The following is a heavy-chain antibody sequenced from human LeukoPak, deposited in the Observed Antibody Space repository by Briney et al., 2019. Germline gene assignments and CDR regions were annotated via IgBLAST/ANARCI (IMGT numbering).Heavy chain of an antibody. CDR2: INHSGST. Sequence: SETLSLTCAVYGGSFSGYYWSWIRQPPGKGLEWIGEINHSGSTNYNPSLKSRVTISLDTSKNQFSLKLSSVTAAGTAVYYCARKGGGQLVNTRRWFDPWGQGTLVTVSS. CDR1: GGSFSGYY. J-gene: IGHJ5*02. CDR3: ARKGGGQLVNTRRWFDP. V-gene: IGHV4-34*01. D-gene: IGHD6-13*01.